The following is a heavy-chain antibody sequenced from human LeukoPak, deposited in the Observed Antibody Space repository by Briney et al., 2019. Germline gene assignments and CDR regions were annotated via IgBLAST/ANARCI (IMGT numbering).Heavy chain of an antibody. CDR2: ISYDGSNK. J-gene: IGHJ4*02. D-gene: IGHD4-17*01. Sequence: GGSLRLSCAASGFTFSSYWMHWVRQAPGKGLEWVAVISYDGSNKYYADSVKGRFTISRDNSKNTLYLQMNSLRAEDTAVYYCARASGTTVTYFDYWGQGTLVTVSS. V-gene: IGHV3-30*03. CDR1: GFTFSSYW. CDR3: ARASGTTVTYFDY.